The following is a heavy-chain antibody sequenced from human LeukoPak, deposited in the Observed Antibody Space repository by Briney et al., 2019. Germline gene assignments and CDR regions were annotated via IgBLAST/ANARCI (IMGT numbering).Heavy chain of an antibody. CDR3: ARRIVGATTPFDY. D-gene: IGHD1-26*01. Sequence: GESLKISCKGSGYRFTSYWIAWVRQMPGKGLEWMGIIYPGDSDTRYSPSFQGQVTISVDKCITTAYLQWSSLKASDTAMYYCARRIVGATTPFDYWGQGTLVTVSS. CDR2: IYPGDSDT. V-gene: IGHV5-51*01. J-gene: IGHJ4*02. CDR1: GYRFTSYW.